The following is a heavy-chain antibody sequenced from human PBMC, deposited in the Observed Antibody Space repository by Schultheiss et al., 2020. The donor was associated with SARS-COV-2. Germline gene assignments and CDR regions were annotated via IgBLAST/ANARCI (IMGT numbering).Heavy chain of an antibody. CDR2: ISGSGKTI. Sequence: GGSLRLSCVGSGFMFIAYEINWVRQAPGKGLEWVSYISGSGKTIYYADSVKGRFTVSRDNGKNSLYLQMDSLGVDDTGIYYCASGPAVYSSGGSNWLDPWGHGTLVTVSS. CDR3: ASGPAVYSSGGSNWLDP. CDR1: GFMFIAYE. V-gene: IGHV3-48*03. D-gene: IGHD3-22*01. J-gene: IGHJ5*02.